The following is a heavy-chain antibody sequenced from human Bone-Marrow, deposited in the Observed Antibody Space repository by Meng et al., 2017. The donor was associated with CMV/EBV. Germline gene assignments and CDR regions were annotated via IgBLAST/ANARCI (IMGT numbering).Heavy chain of an antibody. D-gene: IGHD3-10*01. V-gene: IGHV4-31*03. CDR1: GGSISSGGYY. CDR3: ARGRLLWFGEPRKPYYYYGMDV. J-gene: IGHJ6*02. Sequence: SETLSLTCTVSGGSISSGGYYWSWIRQHPGKGLEWIGYIYYSGSTYYNPSLKSRVTISVDTSKNQFSLKLSSVTAADTAVYYCARGRLLWFGEPRKPYYYYGMDVWGQGPTVTFYS. CDR2: IYYSGST.